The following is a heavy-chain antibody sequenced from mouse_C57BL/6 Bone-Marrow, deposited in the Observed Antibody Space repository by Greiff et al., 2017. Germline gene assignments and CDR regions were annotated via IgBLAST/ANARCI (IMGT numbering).Heavy chain of an antibody. V-gene: IGHV1-85*01. Sequence: VQLQQSGPELVKPGASVKLSCKASGYTFTSYDINWVKQRPGQGLEWIGWIYPRDGSTKYNEKFKGKATLTVDTSSSTAYMELHSLTSEDSAVYFCARTPLYYGSSYGIYYAMDYWGQGTSVTVSS. D-gene: IGHD1-1*01. J-gene: IGHJ4*01. CDR1: GYTFTSYD. CDR3: ARTPLYYGSSYGIYYAMDY. CDR2: IYPRDGST.